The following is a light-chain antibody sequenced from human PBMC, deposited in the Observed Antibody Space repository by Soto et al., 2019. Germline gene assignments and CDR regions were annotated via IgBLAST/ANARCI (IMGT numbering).Light chain of an antibody. Sequence: EIVMTQSPATLSLSPGERATLSCRASQSVSSNLAWYQQKPDQAPRLLIYGASTRATGIPARFSGSGSGTEFTLTISSLQSEDFAVYYCQQYNNWPPCTFGQGTKVEIK. J-gene: IGKJ1*01. CDR2: GAS. CDR3: QQYNNWPPCT. CDR1: QSVSSN. V-gene: IGKV3-15*01.